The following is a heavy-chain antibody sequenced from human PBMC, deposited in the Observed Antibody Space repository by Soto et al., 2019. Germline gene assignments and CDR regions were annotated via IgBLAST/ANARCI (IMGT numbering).Heavy chain of an antibody. CDR3: ARSTLPPWRYSGYDFTWFDP. J-gene: IGHJ5*02. CDR1: GDSVSSNSAA. V-gene: IGHV6-1*01. D-gene: IGHD5-12*01. CDR2: TYYRSKWYN. Sequence: QVQLQQSGPGLVKPSQTLSLTCAISGDSVSSNSAAWNWIRQSPSRCLEWLGRTYYRSKWYNDYAVSVKSRITINPYTSKNQFSLQLNSVTPEDTAVYYCARSTLPPWRYSGYDFTWFDPWGQGTLVTVSS.